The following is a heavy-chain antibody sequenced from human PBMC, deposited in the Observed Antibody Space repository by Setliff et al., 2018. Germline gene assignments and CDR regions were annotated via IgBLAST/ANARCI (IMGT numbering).Heavy chain of an antibody. V-gene: IGHV1-18*01. D-gene: IGHD3-22*01. J-gene: IGHJ4*02. CDR2: INNYSFKT. Sequence: GASVKVSCKASGYTFTNYGITWVRQAPGRGLEWMGWINNYSFKTTYAQKFLDRVTITTDTSATTAYMELGSLRSDDTAVYYCARINFYVSSGYYYAPELWGQGTLVTVSS. CDR1: GYTFTNYG. CDR3: ARINFYVSSGYYYAPEL.